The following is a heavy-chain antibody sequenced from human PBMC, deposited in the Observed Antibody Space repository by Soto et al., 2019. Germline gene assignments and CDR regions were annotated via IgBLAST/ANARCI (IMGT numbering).Heavy chain of an antibody. Sequence: PSETLSLTCTVSGGSISSYYWSWIRQPPGKGLEWIGYIYYSGSTNYNPSLKSRVTISVDTSKNQFSLKLSSVTAADTAVYYCASHRAIAAAGISWFDPWGQGTLVTVSS. CDR1: GGSISSYY. V-gene: IGHV4-59*08. D-gene: IGHD6-13*01. J-gene: IGHJ5*02. CDR3: ASHRAIAAAGISWFDP. CDR2: IYYSGST.